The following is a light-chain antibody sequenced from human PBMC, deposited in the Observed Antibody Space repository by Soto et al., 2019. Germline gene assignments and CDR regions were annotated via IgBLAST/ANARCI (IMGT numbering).Light chain of an antibody. CDR2: DAS. J-gene: IGKJ4*01. V-gene: IGKV3-11*01. Sequence: EIVLTQSPATLSLSPGERATLSCRTSQSVDNYLAWYQQKPGQAPRLLIYDASKRATDIPARFSGSGSGTDFTLTISSLEPEDFAVYYCQQRSARPPLTFGGGTKVEI. CDR1: QSVDNY. CDR3: QQRSARPPLT.